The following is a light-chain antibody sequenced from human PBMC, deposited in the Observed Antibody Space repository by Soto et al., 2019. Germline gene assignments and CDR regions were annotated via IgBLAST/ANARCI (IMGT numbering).Light chain of an antibody. V-gene: IGKV3D-15*01. CDR3: QQYDDWLRLT. CDR2: GAS. J-gene: IGKJ4*01. Sequence: EIVMTQSPATLSVSPGERATLSCRASQSVNIYLAWYQQKPGQAPRLLIFGASSRATGIPARFSGSGSGTEFNLTISSLQSEEFAGYFCQQYDDWLRLTFGGGTKVEIK. CDR1: QSVNIY.